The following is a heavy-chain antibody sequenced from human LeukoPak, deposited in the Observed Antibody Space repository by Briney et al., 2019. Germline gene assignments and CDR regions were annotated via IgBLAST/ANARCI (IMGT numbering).Heavy chain of an antibody. CDR1: GFTFTICS. Sequence: GGSLRLSCAASGFTFTICSMNWVRQAPGKGLEWISYITSNLATIRYADSVRGRFTISRDNAGKSLFLHMNSLRDDDTAVYYCARSVEGHFDYWGQGTLVTVSS. CDR3: ARSVEGHFDY. J-gene: IGHJ4*02. V-gene: IGHV3-48*02. D-gene: IGHD2-21*01. CDR2: ITSNLATI.